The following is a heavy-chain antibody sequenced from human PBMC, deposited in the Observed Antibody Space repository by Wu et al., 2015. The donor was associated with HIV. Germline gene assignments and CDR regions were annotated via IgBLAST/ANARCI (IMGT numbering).Heavy chain of an antibody. V-gene: IGHV1-46*01. CDR3: ARDRELAVAANEDAFDI. D-gene: IGHD6-19*01. Sequence: QVQLVQSGAEVKKPGASVKVSCKASGYTFTSYYMHWVRQAPGQGLEWMGIINPSGGSTSYAQKFQGRVTMTRDTSTSTVYMELSSLRSEDTAVYYCARDRELAVAANEDAFDIWGQGTSGHRLF. J-gene: IGHJ3*02. CDR1: GYTFTSYY. CDR2: INPSGGST.